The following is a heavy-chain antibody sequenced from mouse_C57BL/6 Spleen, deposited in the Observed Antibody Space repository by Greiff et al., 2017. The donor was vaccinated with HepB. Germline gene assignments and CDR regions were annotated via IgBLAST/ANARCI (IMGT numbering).Heavy chain of an antibody. V-gene: IGHV10-1*01. D-gene: IGHD2-1*01. J-gene: IGHJ3*01. CDR3: EGGNYPFAY. CDR1: GFSFNTYA. Sequence: EVKLVESGGGLVQPKGSLKLSCAASGFSFNTYAMNWVRQAPGKGLESVARIRSKSNNYATYYADSVKDRFTISRDDSESMLYLQMNNLKTEDTAMYYCEGGNYPFAYWGQGTLVTVSA. CDR2: IRSKSNNYAT.